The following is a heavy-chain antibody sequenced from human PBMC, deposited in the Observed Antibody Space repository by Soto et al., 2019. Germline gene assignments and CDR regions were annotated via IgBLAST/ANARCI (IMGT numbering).Heavy chain of an antibody. J-gene: IGHJ4*02. V-gene: IGHV3-48*03. CDR3: ARDLYQLLYDY. D-gene: IGHD2-2*02. CDR1: GFTFSSYE. Sequence: GGSLRLSCAASGFTFSSYEMNWVRQAPGKGLEWVSYISSSGSTIYYADSVKGRFTIPRDNAKNSLYLQMNSLRAEDTAVYYCARDLYQLLYDYWGQGTLVTVSS. CDR2: ISSSGSTI.